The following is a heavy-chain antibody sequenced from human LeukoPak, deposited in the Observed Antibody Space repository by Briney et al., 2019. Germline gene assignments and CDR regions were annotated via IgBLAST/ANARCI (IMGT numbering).Heavy chain of an antibody. Sequence: SETLSLTCTVSGYSISSGYYWGWIRQPPGKGLEWIGSIYHSGSTYYNPSLKSRVTISVDTSKNQFSLKLSSVTAADTAVYYCARVNYYYYYMDVWGKGTTVTVSS. V-gene: IGHV4-38-2*02. CDR3: ARVNYYYYYMDV. CDR1: GYSISSGYY. CDR2: IYHSGST. J-gene: IGHJ6*03.